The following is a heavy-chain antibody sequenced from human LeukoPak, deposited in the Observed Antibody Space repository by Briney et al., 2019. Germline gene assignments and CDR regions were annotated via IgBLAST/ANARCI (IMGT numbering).Heavy chain of an antibody. Sequence: ASVKVSCKASGYTFTSYYMHWVRQAPGQGLEWMGWINPNSGGTNYAQKFQGRVTMTRDTSISTAYMELSRLRSDDTAVYYCARGDGIVVVPAAPTSYFDYWGQGTLVTVSS. CDR3: ARGDGIVVVPAAPTSYFDY. V-gene: IGHV1-2*02. J-gene: IGHJ4*02. D-gene: IGHD2-2*01. CDR1: GYTFTSYY. CDR2: INPNSGGT.